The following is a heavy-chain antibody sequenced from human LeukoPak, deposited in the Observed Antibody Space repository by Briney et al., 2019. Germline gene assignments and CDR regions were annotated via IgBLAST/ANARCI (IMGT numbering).Heavy chain of an antibody. Sequence: GGSLRLSCAASGFTFSNFAMHWVRQAPGKGLEWVAVISYDGSNKDYADSVKGRFTISRDNSKNTLYLQVNRLRADDTAIYYCASSRYGFCSSTSCYVLPYWGQGTLVTVSS. CDR2: ISYDGSNK. CDR1: GFTFSNFA. CDR3: ASSRYGFCSSTSCYVLPY. V-gene: IGHV3-30*04. J-gene: IGHJ4*02. D-gene: IGHD2-2*01.